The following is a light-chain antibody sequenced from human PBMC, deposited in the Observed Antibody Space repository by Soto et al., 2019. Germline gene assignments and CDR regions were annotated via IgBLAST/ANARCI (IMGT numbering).Light chain of an antibody. V-gene: IGKV3-20*01. CDR1: QSVGGSY. CDR2: GAS. CDR3: HQYGTSART. J-gene: IGKJ2*01. Sequence: EIVLTQSPGTLSLSPGERATLSCRASQSVGGSYLAWYQKKHGQAPRLLIYGASSRATGIPDRFNGSGSGTDFTLTISRLEPEDFAVYYCHQYGTSARTFGQGTKLEIK.